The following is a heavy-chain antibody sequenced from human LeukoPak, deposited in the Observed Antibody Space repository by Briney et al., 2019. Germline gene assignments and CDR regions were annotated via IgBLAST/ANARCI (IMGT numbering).Heavy chain of an antibody. D-gene: IGHD1-26*01. Sequence: SETLSLTCAVYGGSFSGYYWSWIRQPPGKGLEWIGEINHSGSTNYNPSLKSRVTISVDTSKNQFSLKLSSVTAADTAVYYCARFLGAHRAVDYWGQGTVVTVSS. J-gene: IGHJ4*02. CDR1: GGSFSGYY. V-gene: IGHV4-34*01. CDR2: INHSGST. CDR3: ARFLGAHRAVDY.